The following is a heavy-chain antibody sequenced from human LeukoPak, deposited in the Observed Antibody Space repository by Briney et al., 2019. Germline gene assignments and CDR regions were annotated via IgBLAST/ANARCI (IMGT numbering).Heavy chain of an antibody. J-gene: IGHJ4*02. V-gene: IGHV4-59*08. Sequence: SETLSLTCTVSGGSISSYYWSWIRQPPGKGLEWIGYIYYSGSTNYNPSLKSRVTISIDTSKNQFSLKLSSVTAADTAVYYCARQGGRRYYFDYWGQGTLVTVSS. D-gene: IGHD2-15*01. CDR1: GGSISSYY. CDR3: ARQGGRRYYFDY. CDR2: IYYSGST.